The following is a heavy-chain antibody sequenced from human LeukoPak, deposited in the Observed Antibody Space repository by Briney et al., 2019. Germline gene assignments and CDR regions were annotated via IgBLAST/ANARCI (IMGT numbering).Heavy chain of an antibody. CDR2: ISYSGNVL. J-gene: IGHJ3*02. Sequence: PGGSLRLSCAASGFTFSDYYMSWIRQAPGKGPEWVSYISYSGNVLYYADSVKGRFTISRDNAKNSLYLQMNSLRAEDTAVYYCNYDSSGFDAFDIWGQGTMVTVSS. V-gene: IGHV3-11*04. CDR3: NYDSSGFDAFDI. CDR1: GFTFSDYY. D-gene: IGHD3-22*01.